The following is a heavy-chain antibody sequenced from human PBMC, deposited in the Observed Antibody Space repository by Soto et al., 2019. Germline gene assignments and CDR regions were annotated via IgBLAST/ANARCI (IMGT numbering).Heavy chain of an antibody. CDR1: GFTFSDYY. V-gene: IGHV3-11*01. CDR3: AREVIAVAGSYFDY. CDR2: IRSSGSTI. D-gene: IGHD6-19*01. Sequence: PGGSLRLSCAASGFTFSDYYMCWIRQAPGKGLEWVSYIRSSGSTIYYADSVKGRFTISRDNAKNSLYLQMNSLRAEDTAVYYCAREVIAVAGSYFDYWVQGTLVTVSS. J-gene: IGHJ4*02.